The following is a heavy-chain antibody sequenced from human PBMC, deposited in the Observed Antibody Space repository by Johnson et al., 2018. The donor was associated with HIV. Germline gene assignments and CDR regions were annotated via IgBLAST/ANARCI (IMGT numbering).Heavy chain of an antibody. J-gene: IGHJ3*02. CDR3: AFIEYSSLDAFDI. CDR2: IWYDGSNK. D-gene: IGHD6-6*01. V-gene: IGHV3-33*08. CDR1: GFTFSSYG. Sequence: VESGGGLVQPGGSLRLSCAASGFTFSSYGMHWVRQAPGKGLEWVAVIWYDGSNKYYADSVKGRFTISRDNSKNTLYLQMNSLRAEDTAVYYCAFIEYSSLDAFDIWGQGTMVTVSS.